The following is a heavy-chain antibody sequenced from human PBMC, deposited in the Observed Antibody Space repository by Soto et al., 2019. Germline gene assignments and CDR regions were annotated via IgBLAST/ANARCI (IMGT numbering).Heavy chain of an antibody. Sequence: QVQLVQSGAEVKKPGSSVKVSCKASGGTFSSYAISRERQAPGQGLEWMGGFIHIFGTANYAQNFQGRVTITADESTSTAYMERGSLRSEDTAVYYCARDNTTFGVGETPDGMDVWGQGTTVTVSS. J-gene: IGHJ6*02. D-gene: IGHD3-3*01. CDR1: GGTFSSYA. CDR2: FIHIFGTA. CDR3: ARDNTTFGVGETPDGMDV. V-gene: IGHV1-69*01.